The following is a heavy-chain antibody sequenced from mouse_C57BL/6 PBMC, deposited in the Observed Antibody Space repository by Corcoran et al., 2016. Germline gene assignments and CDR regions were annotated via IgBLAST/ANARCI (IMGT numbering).Heavy chain of an antibody. J-gene: IGHJ2*01. V-gene: IGHV3-6*01. CDR2: ISYDGSN. D-gene: IGHD2-3*01. CDR1: GYSITSGYY. CDR3: AREEAGWLLDY. Sequence: DVQLQESGPGLVKPSQSLSLTCSVTGYSITSGYYWNWIRQFPGNKLEWMGYISYDGSNNYNPSLKNRISITRDTSKNQFFLKLNSVTTEDTATYYCAREEAGWLLDYWGQGTTLTVSS.